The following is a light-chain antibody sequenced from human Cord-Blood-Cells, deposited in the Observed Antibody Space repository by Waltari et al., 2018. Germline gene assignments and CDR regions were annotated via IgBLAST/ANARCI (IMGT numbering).Light chain of an antibody. J-gene: IGKJ1*01. V-gene: IGKV1-5*01. CDR2: DAS. CDR1: QSISSW. CDR3: QQYNSYWT. Sequence: DLQMTQSPSTLSASVGDSVTIPCRASQSISSWLAWYQQKPGKAPKLLNYDASSLESGVPSRFSCSGSGTEFTLTISSLQPDDFATYYCQQYNSYWTFGQGTKVEIK.